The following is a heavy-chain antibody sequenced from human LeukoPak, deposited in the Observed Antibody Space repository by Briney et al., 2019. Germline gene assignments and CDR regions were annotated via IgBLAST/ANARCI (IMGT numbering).Heavy chain of an antibody. CDR3: ARASGIYLVPEHAFDI. J-gene: IGHJ3*02. CDR2: IWYDGSNK. CDR1: GFTFSSYG. Sequence: GSLRLSCAASGFTFSSYGMHWVRQAPGKGLEWVAVIWYDGSNKYYADSVKGRFTISRDNSKNTLDLQMNSLRAEERAVDSCARASGIYLVPEHAFDIWGQGTMVTVSS. V-gene: IGHV3-33*01. D-gene: IGHD1-26*01.